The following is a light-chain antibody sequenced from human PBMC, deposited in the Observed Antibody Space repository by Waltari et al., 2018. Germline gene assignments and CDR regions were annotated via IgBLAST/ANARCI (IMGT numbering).Light chain of an antibody. V-gene: IGKV3-11*01. CDR1: QSVHRY. Sequence: EIVLPQSPATLSLSPGERATLSCRARQSVHRYLAWYQQKPGQAPRLLIYDASNRATGIPARFSGSGSGTDFTLTISSLEPEDFAVYFCQQRSNWPLTFGGGTKVEIK. CDR2: DAS. J-gene: IGKJ4*01. CDR3: QQRSNWPLT.